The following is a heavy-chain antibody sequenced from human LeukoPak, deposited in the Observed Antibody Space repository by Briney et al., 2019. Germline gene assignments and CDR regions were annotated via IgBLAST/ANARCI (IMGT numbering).Heavy chain of an antibody. CDR2: ISSSGSTI. CDR3: SSKIVVTTTGWLFDY. D-gene: IGHD5-12*01. V-gene: IGHV3-48*04. CDR1: GFTFSSYS. Sequence: HPGGSLRLSCAASGFTFSSYSMNWVRQAPGKGLEWVSYISSSGSTIYYADSVKGRFTISRDNAKNSLYLQMNSLRAEDTAVYYCSSKIVVTTTGWLFDYWGPGSLVTVSS. J-gene: IGHJ4*02.